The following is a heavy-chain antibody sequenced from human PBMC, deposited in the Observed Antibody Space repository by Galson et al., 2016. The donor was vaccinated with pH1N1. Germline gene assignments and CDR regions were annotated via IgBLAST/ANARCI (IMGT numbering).Heavy chain of an antibody. CDR1: GDSINSYY. CDR2: IYFSGRT. J-gene: IGHJ3*01. Sequence: ETLSPTCIVSGDSINSYYWSWIRQPPGEGLEWIAYIYFSGRTNYNPSLKGQVTISVDRSNNHFSLNVNSVTAADTAVYYCVRRRGEWDAFDVWGQGTMVTISS. V-gene: IGHV4-59*01. CDR3: VRRRGEWDAFDV. D-gene: IGHD3-3*01.